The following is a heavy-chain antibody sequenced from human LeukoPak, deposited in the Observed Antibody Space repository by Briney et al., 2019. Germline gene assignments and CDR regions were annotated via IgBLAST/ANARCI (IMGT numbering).Heavy chain of an antibody. CDR2: IIPILGIA. Sequence: GASVKVSCKASGGTFGSYAISWVRQAPGQGLEWMGRIIPILGIANYAQKFQGRVTITADKSTSTAYMELSSLRSEDTAVYCCARDVSSSLHYYYYYGMDVWGQGTTVTVSS. D-gene: IGHD6-13*01. CDR3: ARDVSSSLHYYYYYGMDV. V-gene: IGHV1-69*04. CDR1: GGTFGSYA. J-gene: IGHJ6*02.